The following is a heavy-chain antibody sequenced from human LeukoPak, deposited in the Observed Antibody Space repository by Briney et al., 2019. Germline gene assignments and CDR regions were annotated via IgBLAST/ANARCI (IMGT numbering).Heavy chain of an antibody. CDR2: ISSSSSTI. D-gene: IGHD3-22*01. CDR3: ASSDYYDSSGYN. V-gene: IGHV3-48*04. CDR1: GFTFSSYS. J-gene: IGHJ4*02. Sequence: GALSLSCAASGFTFSSYSMNWVRQAPGKGLEWVSYISSSSSTIYYADSVKGRFTISRDNAKNSLYLQMNSLRAEDTAVYYCASSDYYDSSGYNWGQGTLVTVSS.